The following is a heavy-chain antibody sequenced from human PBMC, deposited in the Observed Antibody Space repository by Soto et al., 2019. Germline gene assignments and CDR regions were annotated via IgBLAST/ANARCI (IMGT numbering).Heavy chain of an antibody. CDR1: GGSIGSGGYY. CDR3: ARARYFSDSTGYPPFDY. V-gene: IGHV4-31*03. D-gene: IGHD3-22*01. Sequence: QVQLQESGPGLVKPSQTLSLTCTVSGGSIGSGGYYWSWIRQHPGEGLEWIANIYNRGSTYYNPXLKTRVTISLXXSXNXXSLNLSSVTASHTAVYYCARARYFSDSTGYPPFDYWGQGTLVTVSS. CDR2: IYNRGST. J-gene: IGHJ4*02.